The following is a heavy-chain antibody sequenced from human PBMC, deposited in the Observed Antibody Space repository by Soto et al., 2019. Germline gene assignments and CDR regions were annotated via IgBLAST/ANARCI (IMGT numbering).Heavy chain of an antibody. CDR3: ARVGFGELLYSGMDV. D-gene: IGHD3-10*01. J-gene: IGHJ6*02. CDR1: GGTFSSYA. CDR2: IIPIFGTA. V-gene: IGHV1-69*13. Sequence: SVKVSCKASGGTFSSYAISWVRQAPGQGLEWMGGIIPIFGTANYAQKFQGRVTITADESTSTAYMELSSLRSEDTAVYYCARVGFGELLYSGMDVWGQGTTVTVSS.